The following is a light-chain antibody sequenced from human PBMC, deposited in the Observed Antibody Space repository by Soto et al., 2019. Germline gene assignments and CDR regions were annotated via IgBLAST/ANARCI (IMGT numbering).Light chain of an antibody. J-gene: IGLJ1*01. CDR2: DVS. CDR1: SSDVGGYNY. V-gene: IGLV2-11*01. Sequence: QSALTQPRSVSGSPGQSVTISCTGTSSDVGGYNYVSWYQQHPGKAPKLMIYDVSKRPSGVPDRLSGSKSGNTASLTISGLQDEDEADYYCCSYAGSYTHYVFGTGTKVTVL. CDR3: CSYAGSYTHYV.